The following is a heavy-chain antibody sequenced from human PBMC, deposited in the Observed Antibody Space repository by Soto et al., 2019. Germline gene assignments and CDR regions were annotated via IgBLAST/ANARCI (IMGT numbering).Heavy chain of an antibody. CDR3: ARSTLGSNWLDP. Sequence: SQTLSLTCAISGDSVSRNSVAWNWIRQSPSRGLEWLGRTYYRSKWNNDYALSVKSRITVNPDTSKNQFSLQLNSVTPEDTAVYYCARSTLGSNWLDPWGQGTLVTVSS. CDR1: GDSVSRNSVA. CDR2: TYYRSKWNN. D-gene: IGHD3-16*01. J-gene: IGHJ5*02. V-gene: IGHV6-1*01.